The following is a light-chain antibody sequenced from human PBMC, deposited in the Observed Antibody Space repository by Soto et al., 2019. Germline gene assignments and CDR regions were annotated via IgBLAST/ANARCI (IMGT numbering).Light chain of an antibody. V-gene: IGKV3-20*01. CDR2: GAS. CDR1: QSVSSSY. J-gene: IGKJ2*01. CDR3: QQYGSSPPYT. Sequence: EIVLTQSPGTLSLSPGERATLSCRVSQSVSSSYLAWYQQKPGQAPRLLIYGASSRATGIPDRFSGSGSGTDFTLTISRLEPEDFALYYCQQYGSSPPYTFGQGTKVDIK.